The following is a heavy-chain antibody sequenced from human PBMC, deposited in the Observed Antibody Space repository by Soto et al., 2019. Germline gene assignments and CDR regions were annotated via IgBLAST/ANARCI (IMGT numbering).Heavy chain of an antibody. J-gene: IGHJ6*03. D-gene: IGHD5-12*01. Sequence: EVQLVESGGGLVQPGRSLRLSCAASGFTFDDYAMHWVRQAPGKGLEWVSGISWNSGSIGYADSVKGRFTISRDNAKNSLYLQMNSLRAEDTALYYCAKAIWEVATITNYYYYYYMDVWGKGTTVTVSS. V-gene: IGHV3-9*01. CDR2: ISWNSGSI. CDR1: GFTFDDYA. CDR3: AKAIWEVATITNYYYYYYMDV.